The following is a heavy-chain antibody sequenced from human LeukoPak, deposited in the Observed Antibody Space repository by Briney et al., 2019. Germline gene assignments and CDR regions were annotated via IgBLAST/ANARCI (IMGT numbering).Heavy chain of an antibody. CDR2: IYYTGSA. V-gene: IGHV4-59*01. Sequence: PSETLSLTCTVSGGSISSYYWSWIRQPPGKGLEWIGYIYYTGSANYSPSLKSRVTISVDTSKNQFSLKLSSVTAADTALYYCARVDYDGSGYNFDFWGQGTLVTVS. D-gene: IGHD3-22*01. CDR1: GGSISSYY. J-gene: IGHJ4*02. CDR3: ARVDYDGSGYNFDF.